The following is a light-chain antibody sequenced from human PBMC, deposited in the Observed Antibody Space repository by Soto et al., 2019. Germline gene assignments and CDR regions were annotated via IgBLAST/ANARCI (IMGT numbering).Light chain of an antibody. CDR3: QQSYSSLGYS. V-gene: IGKV1-39*01. CDR1: QSISSY. Sequence: DIQMTQSPSSLSASVGDRVTITCRASQSISSYLNWYQQKPGKAPKLLIFAASSLQGGVPSRFSGSGYGTDFSLSISSLQPEDFATYYCQQSYSSLGYSFGQGTKVDIK. J-gene: IGKJ2*03. CDR2: AAS.